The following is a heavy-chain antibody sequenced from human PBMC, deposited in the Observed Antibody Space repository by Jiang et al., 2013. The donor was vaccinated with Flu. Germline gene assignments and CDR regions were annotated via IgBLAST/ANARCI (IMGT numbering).Heavy chain of an antibody. CDR2: IYYSGST. J-gene: IGHJ6*04. CDR3: AGQQLVQNGMDV. V-gene: IGHV4-59*01. Sequence: SGPGLVKPSETLSLTCTVSGGSISSYYWSWIRQPPGKGLEWIGYIYYSGSTNYNPSLKSRVTISVDTSKNQFSLKLSSVTAADTAVYYCAGQQLVQNGMDVWGKGTTVTVSS. D-gene: IGHD6-13*01. CDR1: GGSISSYY.